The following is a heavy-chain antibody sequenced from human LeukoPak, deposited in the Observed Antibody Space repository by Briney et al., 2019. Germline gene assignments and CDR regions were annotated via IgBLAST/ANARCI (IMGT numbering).Heavy chain of an antibody. J-gene: IGHJ4*02. D-gene: IGHD3-22*01. CDR2: IIPNSGGT. V-gene: IGHV1-2*02. CDR3: ARGRGSWYDSSGSPYIRFDY. Sequence: GASVKVSCKASGYTFTGYYMHWVRQAPGQGLEGMGWIIPNSGGTNYAQKFQGRVTMTRDTSISTVYMELSRLRSDDSAMYYCARGRGSWYDSSGSPYIRFDYWGQGTLVTVSS. CDR1: GYTFTGYY.